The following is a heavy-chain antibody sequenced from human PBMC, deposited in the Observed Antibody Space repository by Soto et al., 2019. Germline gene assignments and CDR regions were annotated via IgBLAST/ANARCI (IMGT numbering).Heavy chain of an antibody. CDR2: IYSGGST. V-gene: IGHV3-66*01. Sequence: EVQLVESGGGLVQPGESLRLSCAASGFTVSSNYMSWVRQAPGKGLEWVSIIYSGGSTYYADSVKGRFTISRDNSKNTLYIQMNSLRAEDTAVYYWARESIVGATNTFDYWGQGTLVTVSS. D-gene: IGHD1-26*01. CDR3: ARESIVGATNTFDY. J-gene: IGHJ4*02. CDR1: GFTVSSNY.